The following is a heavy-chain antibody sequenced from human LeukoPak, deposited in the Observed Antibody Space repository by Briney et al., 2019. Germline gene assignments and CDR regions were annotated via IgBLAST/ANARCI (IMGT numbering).Heavy chain of an antibody. CDR1: GYSISSGYY. CDR3: ARALGYYYYMDV. V-gene: IGHV4-38-2*02. D-gene: IGHD6-6*01. Sequence: SETLSLTCTVSGYSISSGYYWGWIRQPPGKGLEWIGNIYHSENTYYNPSLKSRVTISVDTSKNQFSLNLSSVTAADTAVFYCARALGYYYYMDVWGKGTTVTVSS. CDR2: IYHSENT. J-gene: IGHJ6*03.